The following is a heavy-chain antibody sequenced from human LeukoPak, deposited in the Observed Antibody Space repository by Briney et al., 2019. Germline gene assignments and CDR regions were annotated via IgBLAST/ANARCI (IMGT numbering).Heavy chain of an antibody. D-gene: IGHD1-26*01. CDR3: ARWGVGATTVYD. CDR1: GYTFTSYD. CDR2: MNPNSGNT. V-gene: IGHV1-8*01. Sequence: ASVKVSCKASGYTFTSYDINWVRQATGQGLEWMGRMNPNSGNTGYAQKFQGRVTMTRNTSISTAYMELSSLRSEDTAVYYCARWGVGATTVYDWGQGTLVTVSS. J-gene: IGHJ4*02.